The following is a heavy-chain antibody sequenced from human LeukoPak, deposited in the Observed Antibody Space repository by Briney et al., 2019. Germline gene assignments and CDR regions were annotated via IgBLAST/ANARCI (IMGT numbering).Heavy chain of an antibody. CDR2: ISAYNGNT. V-gene: IGHV1-18*01. CDR3: ARGEYSRTRLGY. D-gene: IGHD6-6*01. CDR1: GYTFTSYG. J-gene: IGHJ4*02. Sequence: AAVPVSCKASGYTFTSYGISWVRPAPAQGLEWMGWISAYNGNTNYARKLQGRVTMTTDTSTSTAYMGLRRLRSDDTAVYYCARGEYSRTRLGYGGQGTLVTVSS.